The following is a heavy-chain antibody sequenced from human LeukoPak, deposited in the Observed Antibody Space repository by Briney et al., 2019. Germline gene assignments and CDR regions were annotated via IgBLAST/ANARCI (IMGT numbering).Heavy chain of an antibody. CDR3: ANGGDQKYYFDY. CDR2: IYYSGST. V-gene: IGHV4-59*12. CDR1: GDSISSYY. J-gene: IGHJ4*02. D-gene: IGHD2-21*02. Sequence: SETLSLTCTVPGDSISSYYWSWIRQPPGKGLEWIGYIYYSGSTNYNPSLKSRVTISVDTSKNQFSLKLSSVTAADTAVYYCANGGDQKYYFDYWGQGTLVTVSS.